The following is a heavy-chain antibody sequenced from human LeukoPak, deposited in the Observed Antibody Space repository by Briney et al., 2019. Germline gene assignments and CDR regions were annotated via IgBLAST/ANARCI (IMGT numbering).Heavy chain of an antibody. CDR1: GGSVSAANYY. J-gene: IGHJ4*01. V-gene: IGHV4-39*02. CDR3: ASLRVPGDFDF. CDR2: IYHRGDA. D-gene: IGHD2-8*02. Sequence: SETLSLTCAVSGGSVSAANYYWAGIRQPPGKGLEWIGNIYHRGDAYYNTSLRSRATLYIDTSTHHFSLRLNSVTATDTAVYYCASLRVPGDFDFWGQGALVTVSS.